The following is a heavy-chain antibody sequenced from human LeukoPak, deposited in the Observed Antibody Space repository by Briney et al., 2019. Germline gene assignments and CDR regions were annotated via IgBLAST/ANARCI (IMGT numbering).Heavy chain of an antibody. CDR2: IIPIFGTA. CDR1: GGTFSSYA. Sequence: ASVKVSCKASGGTFSSYAISWVRQAPGQGLEWMGGIIPIFGTANYAQKFQGRVTITADESTSTAYMELSSLRSEDTAVYYCATSNPGIALHYYYGVDVWGQGTTVTVSS. CDR3: ATSNPGIALHYYYGVDV. J-gene: IGHJ6*02. V-gene: IGHV1-69*13. D-gene: IGHD6-13*01.